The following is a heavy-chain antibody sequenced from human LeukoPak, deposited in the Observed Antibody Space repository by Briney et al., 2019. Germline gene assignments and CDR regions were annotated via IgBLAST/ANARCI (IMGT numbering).Heavy chain of an antibody. CDR3: AKDGFCSSTSCYPNHFNS. J-gene: IGHJ4*02. D-gene: IGHD2-2*03. CDR2: ISNDGSFK. CDR1: GFTFSHYA. V-gene: IGHV3-30*18. Sequence: SGGSLRLSCAASGFTFSHYAMHWVRQAPGKGLEWVALISNDGSFKLYADSVKGRLTISRDDSKNTLDLQLSSLRAEDTAVYYCAKDGFCSSTSCYPNHFNSWGQGTLVTVSS.